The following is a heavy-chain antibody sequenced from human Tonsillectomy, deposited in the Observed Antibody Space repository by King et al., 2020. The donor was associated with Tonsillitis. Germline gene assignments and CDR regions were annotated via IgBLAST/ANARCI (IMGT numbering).Heavy chain of an antibody. J-gene: IGHJ4*02. D-gene: IGHD6-13*01. Sequence: QLVQSVAEVNKPGSSVKVSCTASGGTCSSSAISWVRQAPGHGLEWMGGFIHIFVTDNYAQKFQGRLTITADQYTSTAYMELSSLRSEDTAVYYCAREPTPFIAAAGLYYFDYWGQGTLVTVSS. CDR1: GGTCSSSA. CDR3: AREPTPFIAAAGLYYFDY. V-gene: IGHV1-69*01. CDR2: FIHIFVTD.